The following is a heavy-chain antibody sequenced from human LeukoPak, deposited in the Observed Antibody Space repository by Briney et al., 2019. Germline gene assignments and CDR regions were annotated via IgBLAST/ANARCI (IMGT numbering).Heavy chain of an antibody. V-gene: IGHV4-59*08. CDR1: GASISSYY. CDR2: VHHSGSA. J-gene: IGHJ3*01. Sequence: SETLSLTCSVSGASISSYYWSWIRQPPGKGLEWIGYVHHSGSANCNPSLKSRVTMSVDMSKNQFSLKLSSVTAADTAMYFCARHRAGYTTSWFFWGQGTMVIVSS. D-gene: IGHD5-24*01. CDR3: ARHRAGYTTSWFF.